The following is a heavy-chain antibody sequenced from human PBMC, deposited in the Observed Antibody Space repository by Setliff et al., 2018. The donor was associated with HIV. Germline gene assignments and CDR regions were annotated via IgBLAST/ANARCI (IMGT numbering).Heavy chain of an antibody. CDR3: ARSGYCVGTDCYRGPLDY. J-gene: IGHJ4*02. Sequence: SETLSLTCAVYGGSFNDYSCTWIRQAPGKGLEWIGETSHNGESSYNTSLTSRVTISVDTSKRQFSLKLTSVTAADTAVYYCARSGYCVGTDCYRGPLDYWGQGVLVTVSS. CDR2: TSHNGES. CDR1: GGSFNDYS. V-gene: IGHV4-34*01. D-gene: IGHD2-21*01.